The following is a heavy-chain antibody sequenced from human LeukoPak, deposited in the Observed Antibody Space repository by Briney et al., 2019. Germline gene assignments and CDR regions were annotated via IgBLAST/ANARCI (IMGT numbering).Heavy chain of an antibody. CDR2: ISAYNGNT. V-gene: IGHV1-18*01. CDR3: ARDRPGCGSLQEFDY. D-gene: IGHD1-26*01. CDR1: GYTFTSYG. J-gene: IGHJ4*02. Sequence: ASVKVSCKASGYTFTSYGISWVRQAPGPGLEWMGWISAYNGNTNYAQNFQGRVTMTTDTSTSTAYMELKSLRSDDTAVYYCARDRPGCGSLQEFDYWGQGTLVTVSS.